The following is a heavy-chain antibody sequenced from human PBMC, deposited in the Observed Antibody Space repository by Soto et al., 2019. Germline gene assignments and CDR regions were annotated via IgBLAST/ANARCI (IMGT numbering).Heavy chain of an antibody. Sequence: QVQLVQSGAEVTKPGSSVKVSCKASGGTFSSYAISWVRQAPGQGLEWMGGIIPIFGTANYAQKFQGRVTITADEPTSTAYMELSSLRSEDTAVYYCARHGYTGSGSYPGAIDYWGQGTLVTVSS. V-gene: IGHV1-69*01. CDR2: IIPIFGTA. CDR3: ARHGYTGSGSYPGAIDY. J-gene: IGHJ4*02. D-gene: IGHD1-26*01. CDR1: GGTFSSYA.